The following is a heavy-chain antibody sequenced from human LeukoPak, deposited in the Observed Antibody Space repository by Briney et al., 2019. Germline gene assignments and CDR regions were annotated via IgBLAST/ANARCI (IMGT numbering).Heavy chain of an antibody. V-gene: IGHV3-33*06. CDR2: IWYDGSNK. CDR3: AKDQGYYYDSSGYS. Sequence: PGGSLRLSCAASGFTFSSYGMHWVRQAPGKGLEWVAIIWYDGSNKYYADSVKGRFTISRDNSKNTLYLQMNSLRAEDTAVYYCAKDQGYYYDSSGYSWGQGTLVTVSS. J-gene: IGHJ4*02. D-gene: IGHD3-22*01. CDR1: GFTFSSYG.